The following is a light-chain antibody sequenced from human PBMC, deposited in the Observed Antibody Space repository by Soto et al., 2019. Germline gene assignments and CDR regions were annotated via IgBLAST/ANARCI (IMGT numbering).Light chain of an antibody. Sequence: EIVLTQSPGTLSLSPGERATLSCRASQSVSSSFLAWYQQKPGQAPRLLIYGASSRATGIPDRFSGSGSGTALNLTIRRLEPEDFAVYSCQQYGSSPWTFGQGTKVEIK. J-gene: IGKJ1*01. V-gene: IGKV3-20*01. CDR1: QSVSSSF. CDR2: GAS. CDR3: QQYGSSPWT.